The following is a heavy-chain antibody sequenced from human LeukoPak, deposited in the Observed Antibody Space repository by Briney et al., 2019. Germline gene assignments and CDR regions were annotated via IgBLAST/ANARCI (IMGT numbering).Heavy chain of an antibody. CDR2: DYCGGNT. CDR1: GFSVTTDSYC. CDR3: ARDHFGSLDS. Sequence: SETLSLTCTVSGFSVTTDSYCWGWIRQPPGKGLEWIGYDYCGGNTNYDPSLKRQVTISVDTSKNQFSLTLTSVTAADTAVYFCARDHFGSLDSWGQGILVTVSS. J-gene: IGHJ4*02. V-gene: IGHV4-61*01. D-gene: IGHD3-10*01.